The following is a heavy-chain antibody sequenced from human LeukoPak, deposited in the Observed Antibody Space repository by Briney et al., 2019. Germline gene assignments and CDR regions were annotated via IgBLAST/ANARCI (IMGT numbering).Heavy chain of an antibody. J-gene: IGHJ4*02. Sequence: GESLKISCQGSGYSFASYWIGWVRQRPGKGLEWMGTIYPGDSDTRYSPSFQGQVTISADKSISTAYLQLSSLKASYIAMYYCAKRNNGYDYFDYWGQGTLVTVSS. D-gene: IGHD5-12*01. CDR1: GYSFASYW. CDR2: IYPGDSDT. V-gene: IGHV5-51*01. CDR3: AKRNNGYDYFDY.